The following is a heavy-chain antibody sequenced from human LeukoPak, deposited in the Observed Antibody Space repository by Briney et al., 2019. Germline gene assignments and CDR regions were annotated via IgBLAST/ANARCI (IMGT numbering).Heavy chain of an antibody. CDR3: AREEYSSGWYFDY. CDR2: ISGNGVNT. Sequence: GGSLRLSCVASGFTFSSYAMSWVRQAPGKGLEWVSAISGNGVNTYYADSVKGRFTISRDNAKNSLYLQMNSLRAEDTAVYYCAREEYSSGWYFDYWGQGTLVTVSS. CDR1: GFTFSSYA. D-gene: IGHD6-19*01. V-gene: IGHV3-23*01. J-gene: IGHJ4*02.